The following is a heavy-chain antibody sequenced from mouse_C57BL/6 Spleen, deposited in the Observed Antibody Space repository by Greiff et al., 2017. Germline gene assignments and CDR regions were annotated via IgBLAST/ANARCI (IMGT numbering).Heavy chain of an antibody. CDR2: IHPNSGST. V-gene: IGHV1-64*01. CDR3: ARRGDYDVTWFAY. D-gene: IGHD2-4*01. Sequence: QVQLQQPGAELVKPGASVKLSCKASGYTFTSYWMHWVKQRPGQGLEWIGMIHPNSGSTNYNEKFKSKATLTVDKSSSTAYMQLSSLTSEDSAVYYCARRGDYDVTWFAYWGQGTLVTVSA. J-gene: IGHJ3*01. CDR1: GYTFTSYW.